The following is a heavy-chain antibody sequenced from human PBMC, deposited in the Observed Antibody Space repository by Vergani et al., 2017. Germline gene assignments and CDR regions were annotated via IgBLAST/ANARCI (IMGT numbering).Heavy chain of an antibody. Sequence: QVQLVESGGNVVQSGTSLRLSCAASGFSFGSYGMHWVRQSPGKGLEWGAVISNDGGNKYYADSVKGRFTIYKDNTVDMLSLQMNSLRPDDTAVYYCARDQGVLLWFGESHDAFDIWGQGTMVTVSS. CDR3: ARDQGVLLWFGESHDAFDI. CDR1: GFSFGSYG. D-gene: IGHD3-10*01. V-gene: IGHV3-30*03. CDR2: ISNDGGNK. J-gene: IGHJ3*02.